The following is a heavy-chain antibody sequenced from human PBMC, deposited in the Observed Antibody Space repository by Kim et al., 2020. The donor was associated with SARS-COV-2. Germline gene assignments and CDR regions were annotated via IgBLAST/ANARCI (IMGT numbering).Heavy chain of an antibody. J-gene: IGHJ6*02. CDR2: IDPSDSYT. D-gene: IGHD6-13*01. CDR3: ARGAVSWYQPYGMDV. CDR1: GYSFTSYW. Sequence: GESLKISCKGSGYSFTSYWISWVRQMPGKGLEWMGRIDPSDSYTNYSPSFQGHVTISADKSISTAYLQWSSLKASDTAMYYCARGAVSWYQPYGMDVWGQGTTVTVSS. V-gene: IGHV5-10-1*01.